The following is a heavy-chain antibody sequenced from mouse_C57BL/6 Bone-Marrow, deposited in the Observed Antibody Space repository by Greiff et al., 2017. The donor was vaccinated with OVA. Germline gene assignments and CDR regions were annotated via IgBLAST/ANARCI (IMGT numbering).Heavy chain of an antibody. J-gene: IGHJ3*01. Sequence: QVQLQQSGAELVRPGTSVKVSCKASGYAFTNYLIEWVKQRPGQGLEWIGVINPGSGGTNYNEQFKGKATLTADKSSSTAYMQLSSLTSEDAAVYCCARENSDRVPFAYWGQGTLVTVSA. CDR1: GYAFTNYL. CDR2: INPGSGGT. CDR3: ARENSDRVPFAY. V-gene: IGHV1-54*01. D-gene: IGHD2-13*01.